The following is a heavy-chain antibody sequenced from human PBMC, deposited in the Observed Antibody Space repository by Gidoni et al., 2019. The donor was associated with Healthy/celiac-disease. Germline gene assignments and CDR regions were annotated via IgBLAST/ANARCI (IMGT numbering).Heavy chain of an antibody. D-gene: IGHD2-2*01. CDR3: ARGYFSSTSCPFDY. J-gene: IGHJ4*02. CDR1: GVTFSSNA. CDR2: IITIFGTA. Sequence: QVQLVQSGAEVKKPGSSVKVSCKASGVTFSSNAISWVRQAPGQGLEWMGGIITIFGTANYAQKFQGRVTITADESASTAYMELSSLRSEDTALYYCARGYFSSTSCPFDYWGQGTLVTVSS. V-gene: IGHV1-69*01.